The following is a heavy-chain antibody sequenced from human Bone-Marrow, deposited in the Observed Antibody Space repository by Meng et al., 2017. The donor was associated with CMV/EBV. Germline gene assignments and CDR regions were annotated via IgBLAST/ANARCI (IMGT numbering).Heavy chain of an antibody. CDR3: ARDLRHGGSYYAFDY. CDR2: IIPIFGTA. J-gene: IGHJ4*02. D-gene: IGHD1-26*01. Sequence: SVKVSCKASGGTFSSYAISWVRQAPGQGLEWMGGIIPIFGTANYAQKFQGRVTITTDESTSTAYMELRSLRSDDTAVYYCARDLRHGGSYYAFDYWGQGTLVTVSS. CDR1: GGTFSSYA. V-gene: IGHV1-69*05.